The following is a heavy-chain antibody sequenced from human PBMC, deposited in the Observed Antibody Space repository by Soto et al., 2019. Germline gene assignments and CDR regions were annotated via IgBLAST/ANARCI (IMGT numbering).Heavy chain of an antibody. J-gene: IGHJ6*01. CDR2: ISSGSSYI. CDR1: GFTFSSYS. V-gene: IGHV3-21*06. Sequence: GGSLRLSCAASGFTFSSYSMNWVRQAPGKGLEWVSSISSGSSYIYYADSVKGRFTISRDNAKNSLYLQMNSLRAEDTAVYYCAKDGSGSYYEFWYYYYYGMDVWGQGTTVTVSS. CDR3: AKDGSGSYYEFWYYYYYGMDV. D-gene: IGHD3-10*01.